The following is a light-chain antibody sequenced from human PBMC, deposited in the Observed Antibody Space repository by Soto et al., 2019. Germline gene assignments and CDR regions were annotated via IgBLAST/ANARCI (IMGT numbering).Light chain of an antibody. CDR1: SSDVGGYKF. V-gene: IGLV2-8*01. J-gene: IGLJ1*01. CDR3: SSYAGSNNKPQV. Sequence: QSALTQPPSASGSPGQSVTISCTGTSSDVGGYKFVSWCQQHPGKAPKLIIYEVSKRPSGVPDRFSGSKSGNKASLTVSGLQAEDEADYYCSSYAGSNNKPQVFGTWTKVTVL. CDR2: EVS.